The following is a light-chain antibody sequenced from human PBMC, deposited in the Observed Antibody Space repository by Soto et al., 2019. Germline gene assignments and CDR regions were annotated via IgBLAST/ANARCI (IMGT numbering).Light chain of an antibody. CDR2: GAS. CDR3: QQYRNWPLT. J-gene: IGKJ4*01. CDR1: QTLGSD. Sequence: EIVMTQSPATLSVSPGERATLSCRASQTLGSDLAWYQQKPGLPPRLLIYGASSRATGFSARFSGSGSGTEFTLTISSLQSEDFAVYYCQQYRNWPLTFGGGTKVEIK. V-gene: IGKV3-15*01.